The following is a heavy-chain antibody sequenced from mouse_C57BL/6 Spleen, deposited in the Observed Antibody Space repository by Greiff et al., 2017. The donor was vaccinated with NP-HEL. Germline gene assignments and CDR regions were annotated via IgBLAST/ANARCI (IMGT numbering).Heavy chain of an antibody. V-gene: IGHV5-4*03. D-gene: IGHD1-1*01. CDR2: ISDGGSYT. CDR1: GFTFSSYA. J-gene: IGHJ2*01. CDR3: ARSFITTVVAHFDY. Sequence: EVKVVESGGGLVKPGGSLKLSCAASGFTFSSYAMSWVRQTPEKRLEWVATISDGGSYTYYPDNVKGRFTISRDNAKNNLYLQMSHLKSEDTAMYYCARSFITTVVAHFDYWGQGTTLTVSS.